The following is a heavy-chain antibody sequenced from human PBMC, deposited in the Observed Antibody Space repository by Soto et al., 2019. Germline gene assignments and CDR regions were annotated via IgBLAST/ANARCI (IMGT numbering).Heavy chain of an antibody. V-gene: IGHV4-38-2*01. CDR1: GYSISSGYY. CDR3: ARVGALYDFWSGYYGMDV. CDR2: IYHSGST. Sequence: TLSLTCAVSGYSISSGYYWGWIRQPPGKGLEWIGSIYHSGSTYYNPSLKSRVTISVDTSKNQFSLKLSSVTAADTAVYYCARVGALYDFWSGYYGMDVWGQGTTVTVSS. D-gene: IGHD3-3*01. J-gene: IGHJ6*02.